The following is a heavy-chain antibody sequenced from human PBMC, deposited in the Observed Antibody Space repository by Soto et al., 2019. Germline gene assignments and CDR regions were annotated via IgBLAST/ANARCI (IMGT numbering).Heavy chain of an antibody. Sequence: QGQLVQSGAEVREPGASVKVSCQASGYIFNNYGLSCVRQVPGQGLQRVVLIGPYVGKRDYAHNFRDRFTMTAEPTTNTAHMELRSLTADDSAFYSCARCHGSVGSCFTGGHFDLLGRGTLVTVSS. CDR1: GYIFNNYG. CDR3: ARCHGSVGSCFTGGHFDL. CDR2: IGPYVGKR. D-gene: IGHD6-19*01. V-gene: IGHV1-18*01. J-gene: IGHJ2*01.